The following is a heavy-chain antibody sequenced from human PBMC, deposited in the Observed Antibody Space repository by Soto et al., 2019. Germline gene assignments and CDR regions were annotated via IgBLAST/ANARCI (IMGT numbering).Heavy chain of an antibody. CDR2: ISWNSGTI. CDR1: GFTFDDYA. V-gene: IGHV3-9*01. CDR3: AKDSYSSRWQWFDP. D-gene: IGHD6-13*01. J-gene: IGHJ5*02. Sequence: EVQLVESGGGLVQPGRSLRLSCAACGFTFDDYAMHWVRQAPGKGLEWVSGISWNSGTIGYADSVKGRFTISRDNAKNSLYLQMNSLRAEDTALYYCAKDSYSSRWQWFDPWGQGTLVTVSS.